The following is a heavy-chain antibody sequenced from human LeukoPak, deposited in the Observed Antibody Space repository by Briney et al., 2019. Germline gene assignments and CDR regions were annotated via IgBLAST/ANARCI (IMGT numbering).Heavy chain of an antibody. Sequence: RASVKDSCKVSGYTLTELSMHWVRQAPGKGLEWMGGFDPEDGETIYAQKFQGRVTMTEDTSTDTAYMELSSLRSEDTAVYYCATGVLRYPYYFDYWGQGTLVTVSS. CDR3: ATGVLRYPYYFDY. V-gene: IGHV1-24*01. J-gene: IGHJ4*02. D-gene: IGHD3-9*01. CDR1: GYTLTELS. CDR2: FDPEDGET.